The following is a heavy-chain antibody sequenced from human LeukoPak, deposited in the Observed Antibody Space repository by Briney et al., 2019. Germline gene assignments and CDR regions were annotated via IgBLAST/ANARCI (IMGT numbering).Heavy chain of an antibody. Sequence: GGSLRLSCAASGFIFSNYAMHWVRQAPGKGLEWVALISSDGSRIYYADSVKGRFTISRDNSRNTLYLQMNSLRAEDSAVYYCARCSYYDSSGYSHPCVAGFDYWGQGTLVTVSS. D-gene: IGHD3-22*01. J-gene: IGHJ4*02. CDR1: GFIFSNYA. V-gene: IGHV3-30*04. CDR3: ARCSYYDSSGYSHPCVAGFDY. CDR2: ISSDGSRI.